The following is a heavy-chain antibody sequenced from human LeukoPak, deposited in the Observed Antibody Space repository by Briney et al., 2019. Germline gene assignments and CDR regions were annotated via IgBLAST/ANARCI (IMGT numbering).Heavy chain of an antibody. CDR3: ARLWGGYVGY. Sequence: SQTLSLTXTVSGGSIRSGSYYWSWIRQPAGKGLEWIGRIYTSGSTNYYPSLKSRVTISVDTSKNQFSLKLSSVTAADTAVYYCARLWGGYVGYWGQGTLVTVSS. V-gene: IGHV4-61*02. CDR2: IYTSGST. D-gene: IGHD5-12*01. CDR1: GGSIRSGSYY. J-gene: IGHJ4*02.